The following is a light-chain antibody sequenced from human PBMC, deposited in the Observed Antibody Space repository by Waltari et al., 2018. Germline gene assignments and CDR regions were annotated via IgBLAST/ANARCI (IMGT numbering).Light chain of an antibody. CDR3: LIYMGSGIWV. V-gene: IGLV8-61*01. J-gene: IGLJ3*02. Sequence: QTVVTQEPWLSVSPGGTVTLTCALSSVSLSTTSYVSWYQQAPGRPPRTLVYKGSTRSSGVPDRFSGSILGNKAALTITGAQADDENDYYCLIYMGSGIWVFGGGTKLTVL. CDR2: KGS. CDR1: SVSLSTTSY.